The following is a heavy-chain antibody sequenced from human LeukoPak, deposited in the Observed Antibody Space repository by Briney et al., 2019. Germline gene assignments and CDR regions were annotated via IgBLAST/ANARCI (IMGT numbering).Heavy chain of an antibody. Sequence: SETLSLTCTVSGGSISSYYWSWIRQPPGKGLEWIGYIYYSGSTNYNPSLKSRVTISVDTSKNQFSLKLSSVTAADTAVYYCANMNYDILTGLDAFDIWGQGTMVTVSS. CDR2: IYYSGST. CDR1: GGSISSYY. D-gene: IGHD3-9*01. CDR3: ANMNYDILTGLDAFDI. V-gene: IGHV4-59*01. J-gene: IGHJ3*02.